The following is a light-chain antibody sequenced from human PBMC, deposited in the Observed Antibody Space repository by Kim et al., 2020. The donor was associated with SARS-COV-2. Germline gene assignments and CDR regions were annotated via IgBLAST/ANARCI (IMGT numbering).Light chain of an antibody. CDR2: KVF. CDR3: MQGLYWPRT. V-gene: IGKV2-30*01. J-gene: IGKJ2*01. CDR1: RTLVYSDGSSL. Sequence: DVVMTQSPLSLSVTLGQPASISCRSSRTLVYSDGSSLLNWIHQRPGQSPRRLIYKVFYRDSGVPDRFSGSGSGTDFTLKISRVEAEDVVIYYCMQGLYWPRTFGQGTKLEIK.